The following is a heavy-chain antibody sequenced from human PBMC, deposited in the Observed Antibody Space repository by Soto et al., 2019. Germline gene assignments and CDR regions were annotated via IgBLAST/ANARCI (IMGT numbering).Heavy chain of an antibody. D-gene: IGHD3-9*01. Sequence: QITLKESGPTLVKPTQTLTLTCTFSGFSLSTSGVGVGWIRQPPGKALEWLALIFWDDDKRYSPSLKTRLTITKDTSKNQVVLTMTNMDPVDTATYYCAHIGRHIDWLLSRYYFDYWGQGTLVSVSS. CDR2: IFWDDDK. J-gene: IGHJ4*02. CDR1: GFSLSTSGVG. V-gene: IGHV2-5*02. CDR3: AHIGRHIDWLLSRYYFDY.